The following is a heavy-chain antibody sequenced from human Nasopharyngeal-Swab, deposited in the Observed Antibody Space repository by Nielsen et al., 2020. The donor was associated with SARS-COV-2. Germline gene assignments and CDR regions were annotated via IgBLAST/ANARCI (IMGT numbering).Heavy chain of an antibody. Sequence: GGSLRLSCAASGFTFSNAWMSWVRKAPGKGLEWVGRIKSKTDGGTTDYAAPVKGRFTISRDDSKNTLYLQMNSLKTEDTAVYYCTWSGYDLDYYYMDVWGKGTTVTVSS. CDR3: TWSGYDLDYYYMDV. V-gene: IGHV3-15*01. CDR1: GFTFSNAW. J-gene: IGHJ6*03. D-gene: IGHD5-12*01. CDR2: IKSKTDGGTT.